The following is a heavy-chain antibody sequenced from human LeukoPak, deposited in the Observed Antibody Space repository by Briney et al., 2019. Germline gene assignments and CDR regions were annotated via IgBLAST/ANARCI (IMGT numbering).Heavy chain of an antibody. D-gene: IGHD5-18*01. CDR1: GFTFSTYS. CDR2: IDTGTSTI. Sequence: GGSLRLSCAASGFTFSTYSMNWVRQAPGKGLEWVSYIDTGTSTIYYADSVKGRFTISKDNAKKSLYLQINSLRAEDTALYYCARHLSGITGYTYGRGIDYWGQGTLVTVSS. J-gene: IGHJ4*02. CDR3: ARHLSGITGYTYGRGIDY. V-gene: IGHV3-48*01.